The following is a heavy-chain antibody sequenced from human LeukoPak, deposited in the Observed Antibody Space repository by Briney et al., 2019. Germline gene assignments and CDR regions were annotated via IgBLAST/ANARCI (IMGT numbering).Heavy chain of an antibody. Sequence: GGSLRLSCAASGFTFSSYSMNWVRQAPGKGLEWVSSISSSSSYIYYADSVKGRFTISRDNAKTSLYLQMNSLRAEDTAVYYCARDGISSSWYSRDDAFDIWGQGTMVTVSS. V-gene: IGHV3-21*01. CDR1: GFTFSSYS. D-gene: IGHD6-13*01. J-gene: IGHJ3*02. CDR2: ISSSSSYI. CDR3: ARDGISSSWYSRDDAFDI.